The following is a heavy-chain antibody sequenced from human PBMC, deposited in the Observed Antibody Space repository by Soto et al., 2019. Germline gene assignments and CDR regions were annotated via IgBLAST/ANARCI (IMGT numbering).Heavy chain of an antibody. V-gene: IGHV3-48*01. J-gene: IGHJ4*02. CDR3: ARPSGYSSGWYPH. Sequence: GGSLRLSCAASGFTFSSYSMNWVRQAPGKGLEWVSYISSSSSTIYYADSVKGRFTISRDNAKNSLYLQMNSLRAEDTAVYYCARPSGYSSGWYPHWGQGTLVTVSS. CDR2: ISSSSSTI. CDR1: GFTFSSYS. D-gene: IGHD6-19*01.